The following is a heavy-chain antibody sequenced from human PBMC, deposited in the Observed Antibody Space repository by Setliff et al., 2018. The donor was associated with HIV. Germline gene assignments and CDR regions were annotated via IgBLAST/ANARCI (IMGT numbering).Heavy chain of an antibody. CDR1: GDSISSGGYH. J-gene: IGHJ5*02. CDR2: IFYSGST. V-gene: IGHV4-31*03. Sequence: PSETLSLTCTVSGDSISSGGYHWTWIRQHPGKGLEYIGYIFYSGSTYYNPSLKSRLTMSVDTSKNQFSLQLNSSTVADTAVYYCARLAREEYCRGRTCYPNWFDPWVPETLLVTVSS. CDR3: ARLAREEYCRGRTCYPNWFDP. D-gene: IGHD2-15*01.